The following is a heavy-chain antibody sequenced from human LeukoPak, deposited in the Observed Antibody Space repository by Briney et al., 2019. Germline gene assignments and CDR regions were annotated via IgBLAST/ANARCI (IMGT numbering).Heavy chain of an antibody. D-gene: IGHD5-18*01. CDR3: ARLLDTAMVWDY. Sequence: PSETLSLTCTVSGGSISSGDYYWRWIRQPPGKGLEWIGEINHSGSTNYNPSLKSRVTISVDTSKNQFSLKLSSVTAADTAVYYCARLLDTAMVWDYWGQGTLVTVSS. CDR2: INHSGST. V-gene: IGHV4-39*07. CDR1: GGSISSGDYY. J-gene: IGHJ4*02.